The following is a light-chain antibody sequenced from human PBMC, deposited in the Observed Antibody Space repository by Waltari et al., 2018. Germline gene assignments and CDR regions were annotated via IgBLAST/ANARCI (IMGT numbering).Light chain of an antibody. CDR3: QQYDNLPLT. V-gene: IGKV1-33*01. J-gene: IGKJ4*01. Sequence: DIQMTQSPSSLSASVADRVTITCLASQDLSNYLNWYQQKPGKAPQLLIYDASNLETGVPSRFSGSVSGTDFTFTISSLQPEDIATSYCQQYDNLPLTFGGGTKVEIK. CDR1: QDLSNY. CDR2: DAS.